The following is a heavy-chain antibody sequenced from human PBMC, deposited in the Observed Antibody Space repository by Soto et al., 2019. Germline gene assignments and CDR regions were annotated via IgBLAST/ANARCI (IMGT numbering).Heavy chain of an antibody. J-gene: IGHJ4*02. D-gene: IGHD2-2*01. V-gene: IGHV3-23*01. CDR2: ISGSGGST. Sequence: GGSLRLSCAASGFTFSSYAMSWVRQAPGKGLEWVSAISGSGGSTYYADSVKGRFTISRDNSKNTLYLQMNSLRAEDTAVYYCAKGPSRYCSSTSCYGGFYYFDYWGQGTLVTVSS. CDR3: AKGPSRYCSSTSCYGGFYYFDY. CDR1: GFTFSSYA.